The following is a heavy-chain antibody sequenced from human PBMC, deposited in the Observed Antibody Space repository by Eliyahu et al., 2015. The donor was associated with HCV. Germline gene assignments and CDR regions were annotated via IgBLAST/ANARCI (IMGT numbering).Heavy chain of an antibody. CDR3: AKRIVGATLNYYFDY. Sequence: EVQLLESGGGLVQPGGSLRLSCAASGFTFSSYAMNWVRQAPGKGLEWVSAISGSGGSTYYADSAKGRFTISRDNSKNTLYLQMNSLRAEDTAVYYCAKRIVGATLNYYFDYWGQGTLVTVSS. J-gene: IGHJ4*02. CDR1: GFTFSSYA. V-gene: IGHV3-23*01. CDR2: ISGSGGST. D-gene: IGHD1-26*01.